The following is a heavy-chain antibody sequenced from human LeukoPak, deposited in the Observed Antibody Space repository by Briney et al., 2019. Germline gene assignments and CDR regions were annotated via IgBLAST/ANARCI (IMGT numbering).Heavy chain of an antibody. CDR2: ISSSGSPI. V-gene: IGHV3-11*01. CDR1: GFTFSDYY. J-gene: IGHJ4*02. CDR3: ARVLVGATGTTLVC. Sequence: GGSLRLSCAASGFTFSDYYMSWIRPAPGQGLGWVSYISSSGSPINYADSVKGRFTISRDNAKNSLYLQMNSLRAEDTAVYYCARVLVGATGTTLVCWGQGGLVTVSS. D-gene: IGHD1-26*01.